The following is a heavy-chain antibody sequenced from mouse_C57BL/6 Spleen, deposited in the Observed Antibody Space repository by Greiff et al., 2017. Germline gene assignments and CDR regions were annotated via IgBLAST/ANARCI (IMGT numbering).Heavy chain of an antibody. CDR1: GYTFTSYW. CDR2: IDPSDSYT. Sequence: QVQLQQPGAELVMPGASVKLSCKASGYTFTSYWMHWVKQRPGQGLEWIGEIDPSDSYTNYNQKFKGKSTLTVDKSSSTAYMQLGSLTSEFSAVYYWARSCDRGSPYYFAMDYWGQGTSVTVSS. D-gene: IGHD1-1*01. CDR3: ARSCDRGSPYYFAMDY. J-gene: IGHJ4*01. V-gene: IGHV1-69*01.